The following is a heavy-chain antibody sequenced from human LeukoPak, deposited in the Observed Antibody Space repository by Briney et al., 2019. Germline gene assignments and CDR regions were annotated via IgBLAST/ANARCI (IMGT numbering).Heavy chain of an antibody. D-gene: IGHD3-22*01. Sequence: GGSLRLSCAASGFTFSSYAMSWVRQAPGKGLEWVSAISGSGGSTYYADSVKGRFTISGDNSKNTLYLQMNSLRAEDTAVYYCAKDQTHYYDSSGYPTYYFDYWGQGTLVTVSS. CDR3: AKDQTHYYDSSGYPTYYFDY. CDR2: ISGSGGST. J-gene: IGHJ4*02. V-gene: IGHV3-23*01. CDR1: GFTFSSYA.